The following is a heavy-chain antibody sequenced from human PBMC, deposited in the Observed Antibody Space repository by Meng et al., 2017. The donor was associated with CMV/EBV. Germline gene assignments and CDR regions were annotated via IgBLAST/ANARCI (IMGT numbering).Heavy chain of an antibody. CDR1: GFIFDDYA. CDR2: ISWNSGTI. D-gene: IGHD1-26*01. CDR3: VKGGEYTGSYYGGLIGYFDH. Sequence: SLKISCAASGFIFDDYAMHWVRQAPGKGLEWVSGISWNSGTIVYADSVKGRFTISRDNAKNSLYLQMNSLRAEDTALYYCVKGGEYTGSYYGGLIGYFDHWGQGTRVTVSS. V-gene: IGHV3-9*01. J-gene: IGHJ1*01.